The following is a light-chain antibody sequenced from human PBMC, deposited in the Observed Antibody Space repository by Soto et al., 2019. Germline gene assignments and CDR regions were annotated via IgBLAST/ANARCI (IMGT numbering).Light chain of an antibody. V-gene: IGKV1-27*01. CDR3: QKYNSAPF. CDR1: QGIGNY. CDR2: AAS. Sequence: DIQMTQSPSSLSASVGDRVTITCRASQGIGNYLAWYQQKPGKVPKLLIYAASTLQSGVPSRFSGSGSGTDFTLTISSLQPEDVATYYCQKYNSAPFFGPGTKVDIK. J-gene: IGKJ3*01.